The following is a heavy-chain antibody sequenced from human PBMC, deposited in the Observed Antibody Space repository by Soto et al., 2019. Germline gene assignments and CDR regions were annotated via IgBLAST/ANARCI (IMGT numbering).Heavy chain of an antibody. V-gene: IGHV2-70*04. J-gene: IGHJ4*02. Sequence: SGPTLVNPTQTLTLTCTFSGFSLTTSGVRVSWLRQSPGKALEWLARIDWDDDKVYSTSLKTRLTISKDSSKNQVVLTMTNVDPMDTATYYCARTMILGRGPGLDCWGQGNVGT. CDR1: GFSLTTSGVR. CDR3: ARTMILGRGPGLDC. CDR2: IDWDDDK. D-gene: IGHD3-22*01.